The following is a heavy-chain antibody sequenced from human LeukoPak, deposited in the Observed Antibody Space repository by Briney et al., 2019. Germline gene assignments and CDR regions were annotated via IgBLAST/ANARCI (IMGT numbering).Heavy chain of an antibody. Sequence: ASVKVSCKVSGYTLTELSMHWVRQAPGKGLEWMGGFDPEDGETIYAQKFQGRVTMTEDTSTDTAYMKLSSLRSEDTAVYYCATDLRGGRWLEYYFDYWGQGTLVTVSS. CDR2: FDPEDGET. CDR1: GYTLTELS. V-gene: IGHV1-24*01. J-gene: IGHJ4*02. CDR3: ATDLRGGRWLEYYFDY. D-gene: IGHD5-18*01.